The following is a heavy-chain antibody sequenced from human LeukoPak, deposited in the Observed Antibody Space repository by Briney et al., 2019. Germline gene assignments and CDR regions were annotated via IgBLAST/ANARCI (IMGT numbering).Heavy chain of an antibody. CDR2: IYYSGST. CDR1: GGSINSYY. J-gene: IGHJ6*02. V-gene: IGHV4-59*01. CDR3: ARGSSPRAYYYYGMDV. Sequence: PSETLSLTCTVSGGSINSYYWSWIRQPPGKGLEWIGYIYYSGSTNYNPSLKSRVTISVDTSKNQFSLKLSSVTAADTAVYYCARGSSPRAYYYYGMDVWGQGTTVTVSS.